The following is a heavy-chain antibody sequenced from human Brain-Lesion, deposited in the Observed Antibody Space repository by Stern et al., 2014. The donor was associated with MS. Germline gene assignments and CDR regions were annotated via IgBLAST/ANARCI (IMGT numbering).Heavy chain of an antibody. D-gene: IGHD2-2*01. J-gene: IGHJ6*02. CDR3: ARGRVVPGFQYYATDV. CDR2: IFNSGST. CDR1: GGPISSGGYY. V-gene: IGHV4-61*02. Sequence: VQLVESGPGLVKPSQTLSLSCTVSGGPISSGGYYWSWIRQPAGKGLGWIGRIFNSGSTSYNPSLKSRVTISIETPKNQFSLRLTSMTAADTAVYYCARGRVVPGFQYYATDVWGQGTTVIVSS.